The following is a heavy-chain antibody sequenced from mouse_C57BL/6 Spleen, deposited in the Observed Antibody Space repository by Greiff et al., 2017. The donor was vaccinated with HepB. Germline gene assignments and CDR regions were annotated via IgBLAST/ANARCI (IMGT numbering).Heavy chain of an antibody. CDR3: ARRDYSNLLWYFDV. CDR1: GFNIKDYY. D-gene: IGHD2-5*01. CDR2: IDPEDGET. J-gene: IGHJ1*03. V-gene: IGHV14-2*01. Sequence: VQLQQSGAELVKPGASVKLSCTASGFNIKDYYMHWVKQRTEQGLEWIGRIDPEDGETKNAPKFQGKATITADTSSNTAYLQHSSLTSEDTAVYYCARRDYSNLLWYFDVWGTGTTVTVSS.